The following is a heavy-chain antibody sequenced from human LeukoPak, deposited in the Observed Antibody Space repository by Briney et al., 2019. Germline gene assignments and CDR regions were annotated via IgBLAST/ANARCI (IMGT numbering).Heavy chain of an antibody. D-gene: IGHD1-26*01. J-gene: IGHJ5*02. CDR3: ARGATGTYWDWFAP. CDR1: GVTFSDHW. Sequence: GGSLRLSCAASGVTFSDHWMTWVRQTPGKGLEWVAHINQDGSEKHFVDSVEGRFTISRDNGNNSMSLQMNNLRVEDTAVYYCARGATGTYWDWFAPWGQGTLVTVSS. V-gene: IGHV3-7*01. CDR2: INQDGSEK.